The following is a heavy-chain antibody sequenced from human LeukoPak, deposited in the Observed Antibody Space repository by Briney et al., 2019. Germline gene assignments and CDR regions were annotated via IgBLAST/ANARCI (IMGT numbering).Heavy chain of an antibody. D-gene: IGHD3-3*01. V-gene: IGHV3-15*01. J-gene: IGHJ6*03. Sequence: GGSLRLPRAASGFTFSNAWMSWVRQAPGKGLEWVGRIKSKTDGGTTDYAAPVKGRFTISRDDSKNTLYLQMNSLKTEDTAVYYCTTDRGFLEWLSPYNYMDVWGRGTTVPVSS. CDR3: TTDRGFLEWLSPYNYMDV. CDR2: IKSKTDGGTT. CDR1: GFTFSNAW.